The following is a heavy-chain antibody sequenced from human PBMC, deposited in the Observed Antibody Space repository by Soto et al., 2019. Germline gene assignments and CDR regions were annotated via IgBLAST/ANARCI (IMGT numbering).Heavy chain of an antibody. CDR2: ISGSGGST. CDR3: ASPGPGGTGAFDI. CDR1: GFTFSSYA. J-gene: IGHJ3*02. V-gene: IGHV3-23*01. D-gene: IGHD3-10*01. Sequence: GGSLRLPCAASGFTFSSYAMSWVRQAPGKGLEWVSAISGSGGSTYYADSVKGRFTISRDNSKNTLYLQMNSLRAEDTAVYYCASPGPGGTGAFDIWGQGTMVTVSS.